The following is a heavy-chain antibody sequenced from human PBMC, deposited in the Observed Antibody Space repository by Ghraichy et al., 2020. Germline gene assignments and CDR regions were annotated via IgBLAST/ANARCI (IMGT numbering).Heavy chain of an antibody. CDR1: GFTFTSYW. CDR2: IKQDGSEK. CDR3: ARGGTYYDFWSGSYYYYGLDV. V-gene: IGHV3-7*01. J-gene: IGHJ6*02. Sequence: GESLNISCAASGFTFTSYWMSWVRQAPGKGLECVANIKQDGSEKYYVDSVKGRFTISRDNAKNSLYLQMNSLRAEDTAVYYCARGGTYYDFWSGSYYYYGLDVWGQGTTVTVSS. D-gene: IGHD3-3*01.